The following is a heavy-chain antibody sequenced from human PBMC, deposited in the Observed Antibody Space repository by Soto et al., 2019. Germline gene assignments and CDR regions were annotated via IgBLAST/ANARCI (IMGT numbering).Heavy chain of an antibody. V-gene: IGHV5-51*01. CDR2: IYPGDSDT. CDR1: GYSFANSW. Sequence: GESLKISCEGSGYSFANSWIAWVRQMPGKGLEWMGVIYPGDSDTRYSPSFRGQVTISADKSITTAYLQWRSLKASDTAIYYCARHKRPDRVVMTGMWGTSYYFHGMDVWGQGTTVTVSS. CDR3: ARHKRPDRVVMTGMWGTSYYFHGMDV. J-gene: IGHJ6*02. D-gene: IGHD1-1*01.